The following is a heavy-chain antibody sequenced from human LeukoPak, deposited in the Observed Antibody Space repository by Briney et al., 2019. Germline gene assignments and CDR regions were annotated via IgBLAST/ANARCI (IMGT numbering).Heavy chain of an antibody. Sequence: GASVKVSCKASGYTFTGYYMHWVRQAPGQGLGWMGWINPNSGGTNYAQKFQGRVTMTRDTSISTAYMELSRLRSDDTAVYYCARDTPNSSGYYYNPWGQGTLVTVSS. V-gene: IGHV1-2*02. D-gene: IGHD3-22*01. CDR1: GYTFTGYY. CDR2: INPNSGGT. J-gene: IGHJ5*02. CDR3: ARDTPNSSGYYYNP.